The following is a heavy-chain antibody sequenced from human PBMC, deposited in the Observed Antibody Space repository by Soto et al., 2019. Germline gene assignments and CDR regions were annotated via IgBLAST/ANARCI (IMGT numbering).Heavy chain of an antibody. CDR3: AKAAFRLVLMVYASFDY. Sequence: GGSLRLSCAASGFNFSSYAMSWVRQAPGKGLEWVSAISGSGGSTYYADSVKGRFTISRDNSKNTLYLQMNSLRAEDTAVYYCAKAAFRLVLMVYASFDYWGQGTLVTVSS. CDR1: GFNFSSYA. D-gene: IGHD2-8*01. V-gene: IGHV3-23*01. CDR2: ISGSGGST. J-gene: IGHJ4*02.